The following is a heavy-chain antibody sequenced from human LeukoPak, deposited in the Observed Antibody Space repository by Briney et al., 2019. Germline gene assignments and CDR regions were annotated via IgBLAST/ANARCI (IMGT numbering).Heavy chain of an antibody. CDR2: VYNTGRT. D-gene: IGHD4-17*01. CDR3: ARSKDLTTVTTDY. J-gene: IGHJ4*02. CDR1: GDSISSYY. Sequence: SETLSLPCTVSGDSISSYYWRCPRQPPGERLVWFGYVYNTGRTNYNPSLRGRVTISVDTSKNQLSLKLSSVTAADTAMYYCARSKDLTTVTTDYWGQGTLVTVSS. V-gene: IGHV4-59*08.